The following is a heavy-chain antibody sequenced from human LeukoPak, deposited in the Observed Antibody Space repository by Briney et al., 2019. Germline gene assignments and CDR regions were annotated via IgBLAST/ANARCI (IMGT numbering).Heavy chain of an antibody. Sequence: LRLSCAASGFTFSSSEMNWVRQAPGKGLEWIGNIYYSGSTNYNPSLKSRVTISVDTSKNQFSLRLSSVTAADTAVYYCARVAAKTVDYWGQGTLVTVSS. CDR2: IYYSGST. V-gene: IGHV4-59*12. CDR3: ARVAAKTVDY. D-gene: IGHD2-15*01. J-gene: IGHJ4*02. CDR1: GFTFSSSE.